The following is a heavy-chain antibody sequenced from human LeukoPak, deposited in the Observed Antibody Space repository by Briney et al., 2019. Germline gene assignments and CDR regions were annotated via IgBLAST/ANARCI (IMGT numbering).Heavy chain of an antibody. V-gene: IGHV3-23*01. D-gene: IGHD6-13*01. CDR2: ISGSGGST. Sequence: GGSLRLSCAASGFTFSSYAMNWVRQAPGKGLEWVLGISGSGGSTYYADSVKGRVTISRDNSKNTLYLQMNSLRAEDTAVYYCAKDLSSSWNYFDYWGQGTLVTVSS. CDR3: AKDLSSSWNYFDY. J-gene: IGHJ4*02. CDR1: GFTFSSYA.